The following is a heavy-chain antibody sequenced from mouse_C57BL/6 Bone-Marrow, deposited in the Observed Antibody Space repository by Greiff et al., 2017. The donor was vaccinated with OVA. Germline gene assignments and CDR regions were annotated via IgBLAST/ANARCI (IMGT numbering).Heavy chain of an antibody. CDR1: GFTFSSYT. CDR3: ARPYDGYYVAWFAY. V-gene: IGHV5-9*01. D-gene: IGHD2-3*01. CDR2: ISGGGGNT. Sequence: EVQGVESGGGLVKPGGSLKLSCAASGFTFSSYTMSWVRQTPEKRLEWVATISGGGGNTYYPDSVKGRFTISRDNAKNTLYLQMSSLRSEDTALYYCARPYDGYYVAWFAYWGQGTLVTVSA. J-gene: IGHJ3*01.